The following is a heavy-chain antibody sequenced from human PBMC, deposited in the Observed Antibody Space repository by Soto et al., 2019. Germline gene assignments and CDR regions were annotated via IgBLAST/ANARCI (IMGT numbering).Heavy chain of an antibody. Sequence: QLQLQESGPGLVKPSETLSLTCTVSGGSISSSSYYWGWIRQPPGKGLEWIGSIYYSGSTYYNPSLKSRVTKSVDTSKNQFSVKLSSVTAAYTAVYYCARLGYYDSGYSMDVWGQGTTVTVSS. CDR1: GGSISSSSYY. J-gene: IGHJ6*02. CDR2: IYYSGST. V-gene: IGHV4-39*01. CDR3: ARLGYYDSGYSMDV. D-gene: IGHD3-22*01.